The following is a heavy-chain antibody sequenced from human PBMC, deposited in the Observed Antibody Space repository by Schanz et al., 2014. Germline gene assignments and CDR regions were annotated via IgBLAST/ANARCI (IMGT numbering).Heavy chain of an antibody. J-gene: IGHJ4*02. CDR1: GYTFTSYG. V-gene: IGHV1-18*01. D-gene: IGHD2-15*01. Sequence: QVQLVQSGAEVKKPGASVKVSCKASGYTFTSYGISWVRQAPGQGLEWMGWISPYNGNANYAQKLQGRVTMTADTSTSTAYMDLSSLRSDDTAVYYCARYQSPYAYSSDVRYFDYWGQGSLVTVSS. CDR3: ARYQSPYAYSSDVRYFDY. CDR2: ISPYNGNA.